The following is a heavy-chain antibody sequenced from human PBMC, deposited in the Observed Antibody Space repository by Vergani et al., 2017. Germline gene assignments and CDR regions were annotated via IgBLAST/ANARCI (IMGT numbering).Heavy chain of an antibody. CDR1: GGSISSGSYY. V-gene: IGHV4-61*02. CDR2: IYTSGST. Sequence: QVQLQESGPGLVKPSQTLSLTCTVSGGSISSGSYYWSWIRQPAGKGLEWIGRIYTSGSTNYNPSLKSRVTISVDTSKNQFSLKLSSVTAADTAVYYCARGLGLFYYYGMDVWGQGTTVTVSS. CDR3: ARGLGLFYYYGMDV. D-gene: IGHD3-10*01. J-gene: IGHJ6*02.